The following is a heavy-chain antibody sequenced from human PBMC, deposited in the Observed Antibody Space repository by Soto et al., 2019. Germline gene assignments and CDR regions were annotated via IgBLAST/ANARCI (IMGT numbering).Heavy chain of an antibody. CDR3: VRHNPTDNWNYDY. CDR2: THHSGYI. CDR1: SAPITKYY. V-gene: IGHV4-59*08. D-gene: IGHD1-7*01. J-gene: IGHJ4*02. Sequence: PSETLSLTCTVSSAPITKYYWGWVRQAPGRGLEWIGFTHHSGYISYSPSLKSRVTMSVDPSKSQVSLKLTSVTAADTAVYYCVRHNPTDNWNYDYWGQGALVTVSS.